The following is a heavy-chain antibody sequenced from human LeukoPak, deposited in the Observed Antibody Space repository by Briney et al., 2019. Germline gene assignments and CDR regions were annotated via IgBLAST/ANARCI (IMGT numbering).Heavy chain of an antibody. J-gene: IGHJ4*02. CDR1: GFTFSSYA. CDR2: ISGSGGST. Sequence: GSLRPSCAASGFTFSSYAMSWVRQAPGKGLEWVSSISGSGGSTYYADSPKGRFTISRDNSENTLYLQMNSLRAEDTAVYYCARDGSRGYDMDYWGQGTLVTVSS. V-gene: IGHV3-23*01. CDR3: ARDGSRGYDMDY. D-gene: IGHD3-10*01.